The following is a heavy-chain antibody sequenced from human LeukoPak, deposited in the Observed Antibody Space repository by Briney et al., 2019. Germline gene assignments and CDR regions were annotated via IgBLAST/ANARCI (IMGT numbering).Heavy chain of an antibody. CDR1: GGSISSSSYY. Sequence: SETLSLTCTVSGGSISSSSYYWGWLRQPPGTGLEWIGSIYYSGSTYYNPSLKSRVTISVDTSKNQFSLKLSSVTAADTAVYYCARLYYYDSSGSGYYYYMDVWGKGTTVTVSS. CDR2: IYYSGST. V-gene: IGHV4-39*01. J-gene: IGHJ6*03. CDR3: ARLYYYDSSGSGYYYYMDV. D-gene: IGHD3-22*01.